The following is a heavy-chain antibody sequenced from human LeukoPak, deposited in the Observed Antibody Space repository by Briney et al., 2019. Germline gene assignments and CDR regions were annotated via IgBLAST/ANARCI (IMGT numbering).Heavy chain of an antibody. J-gene: IGHJ4*02. Sequence: KPSETLSLTCAVSGGSLRDHYWSWIRQVPGRGLEWIGEINDSGNTNYNPSLEGRFTLSVDPSKNQFSLKMRSVTAADTSIYYCARPYCSRGSCYRDFDYWGQGTLVTVSS. D-gene: IGHD2-15*01. CDR1: GGSLRDHY. CDR2: INDSGNT. V-gene: IGHV4-34*01. CDR3: ARPYCSRGSCYRDFDY.